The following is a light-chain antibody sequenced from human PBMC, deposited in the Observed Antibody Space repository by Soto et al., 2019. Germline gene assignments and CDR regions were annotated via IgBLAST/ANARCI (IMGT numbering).Light chain of an antibody. J-gene: IGLJ1*01. CDR2: EVN. V-gene: IGLV2-8*01. CDR1: GSDIGGYNF. CDR3: SSYAGTNNPYV. Sequence: QSALTQPHSASGSPGQSVTISCTGTGSDIGGYNFVSWYQQHPGKVPKLIIYEVNKRPSGVPDRFSGSKSGNTGSLTVSGLQADDEAEYYCSSYAGTNNPYVFGTGTKLTLL.